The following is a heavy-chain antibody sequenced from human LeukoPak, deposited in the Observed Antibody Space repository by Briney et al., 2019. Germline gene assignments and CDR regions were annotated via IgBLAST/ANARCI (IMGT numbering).Heavy chain of an antibody. J-gene: IGHJ3*02. CDR1: GYSFTGHY. D-gene: IGHD3-10*01. CDR3: AKNLWFGESSDAFDM. Sequence: GASVKVSCKASGYSFTGHYMHWVQQAPGQGLEWMGWINPKSGDTNYAQKFQGRVTMTRDTSISTAYMDMSSLRSDDTAVYYCAKNLWFGESSDAFDMWGQGTMVTVSS. V-gene: IGHV1-2*02. CDR2: INPKSGDT.